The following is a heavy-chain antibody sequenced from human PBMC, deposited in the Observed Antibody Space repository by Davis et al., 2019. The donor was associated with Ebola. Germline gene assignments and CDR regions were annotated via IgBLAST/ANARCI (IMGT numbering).Heavy chain of an antibody. Sequence: HTGGSLRLSCAASGFTFSRYWMNWVRQAPGKGLLWVSGITSDGSARSYADSVRGRFTIFRDNAKSTMYLQMNSLTAEDTAVYYCARREAGSIDYWGLGTLVTVSS. CDR1: GFTFSRYW. V-gene: IGHV3-74*01. D-gene: IGHD3-10*01. CDR3: ARREAGSIDY. CDR2: ITSDGSAR. J-gene: IGHJ4*02.